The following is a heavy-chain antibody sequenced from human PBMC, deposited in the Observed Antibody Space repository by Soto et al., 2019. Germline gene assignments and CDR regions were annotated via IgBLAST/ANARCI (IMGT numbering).Heavy chain of an antibody. CDR2: IWSDGSNK. D-gene: IGHD2-21*02. CDR3: VREKFGDDFDF. J-gene: IGHJ4*02. Sequence: QVQLVESGGGVVQPGRPLRLSCAASGFTFTNYAMHWVRQAPGKEPEWVAIIWSDGSNKYYADSVKGRFTISRDNSKNTLYLQMNSLRAEDTAVYYCVREKFGDDFDFWGQGTLVTVSS. V-gene: IGHV3-33*01. CDR1: GFTFTNYA.